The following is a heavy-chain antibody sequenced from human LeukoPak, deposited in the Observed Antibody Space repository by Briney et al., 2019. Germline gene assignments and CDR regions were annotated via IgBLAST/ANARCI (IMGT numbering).Heavy chain of an antibody. J-gene: IGHJ2*01. CDR3: SVTEHSWYLDF. CDR1: GGSISSYY. Sequence: SETLSLTCTVSGGSISSYYWSWIRQPAGKGLEWIGRIYISGSTDYHPSLKRRVTMSVDTSKNQLSLKLSSATAADTAVYYCSVTEHSWYLDFWGRGTLVTVSS. CDR2: IYISGST. D-gene: IGHD1/OR15-1a*01. V-gene: IGHV4-4*07.